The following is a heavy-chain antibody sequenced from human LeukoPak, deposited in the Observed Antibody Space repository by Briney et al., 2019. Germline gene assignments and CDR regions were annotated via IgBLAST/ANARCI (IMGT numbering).Heavy chain of an antibody. Sequence: ASVKVSFKSSGYTFNTYGIIWVRQVPGQGLEWMGWISGYNGNTYIAQKFQGRVTMTTDTSATTAYMELRSLTSDDTAVYYCATGSLTMIRGVVYYYYGLYVLGQGTSVTVSS. D-gene: IGHD3-10*01. CDR1: GYTFNTYG. CDR2: ISGYNGNT. J-gene: IGHJ6*02. CDR3: ATGSLTMIRGVVYYYYGLYV. V-gene: IGHV1-18*01.